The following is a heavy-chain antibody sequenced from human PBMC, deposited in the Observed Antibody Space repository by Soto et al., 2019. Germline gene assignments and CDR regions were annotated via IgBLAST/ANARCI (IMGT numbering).Heavy chain of an antibody. Sequence: WEPLDLPLFFTGCSSTGNNWWTWVRQPPGQGLEWIGEIYRPGSTNYSPSLKSRVTISLDKSENQFSLKVSSLTAADTAVYYCASRDPGTSVDYWGQGTLVTVSS. CDR1: GCSSTGNNW. CDR2: IYRPGST. D-gene: IGHD1-7*01. V-gene: IGHV4-4*02. CDR3: ASRDPGTSVDY. J-gene: IGHJ4*02.